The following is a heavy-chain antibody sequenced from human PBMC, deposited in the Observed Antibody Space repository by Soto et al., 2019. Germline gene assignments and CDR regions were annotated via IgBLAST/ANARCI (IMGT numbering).Heavy chain of an antibody. CDR3: AKDVQGYSSSWSWYFDL. CDR2: ISYDGSNK. Sequence: GGSLRLSCAASGFTFSSYGMHWVRQAPGKGLEWVAVISYDGSNKYYADSVKGRFTISRDNSKNTLYLQMNSLRAEDTAVYYCAKDVQGYSSSWSWYFDLWGRGTLVTVS. J-gene: IGHJ2*01. D-gene: IGHD6-13*01. V-gene: IGHV3-30*18. CDR1: GFTFSSYG.